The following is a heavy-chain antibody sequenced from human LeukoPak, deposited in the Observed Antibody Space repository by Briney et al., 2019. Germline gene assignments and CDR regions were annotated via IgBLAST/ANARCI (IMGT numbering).Heavy chain of an antibody. V-gene: IGHV3-30*19. J-gene: IGHJ4*02. Sequence: GGSLRLSCAASRFTFSTFGMHWVRQAPGKGLEWVAVISYDGSDKFYADSVKGRFTISRDSSKNTLYLQMGSLRAEDMAVYYCASTYSSGWYGGATFDYWGQGTLVTVSS. CDR1: RFTFSTFG. CDR2: ISYDGSDK. D-gene: IGHD6-19*01. CDR3: ASTYSSGWYGGATFDY.